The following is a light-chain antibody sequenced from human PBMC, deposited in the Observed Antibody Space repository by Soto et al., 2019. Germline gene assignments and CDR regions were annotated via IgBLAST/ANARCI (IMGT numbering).Light chain of an antibody. CDR2: AAS. Sequence: DIQMTQSPSSLSASVGDSVSITCRASQSISSFLNWYQQKPGKAPKLLIYAASSLQSGVPSRFSGSGSGTDFTLTISSLQPEDFATYYCQQSYSTLLTFGGGTKVEIK. CDR3: QQSYSTLLT. V-gene: IGKV1-39*01. CDR1: QSISSF. J-gene: IGKJ4*01.